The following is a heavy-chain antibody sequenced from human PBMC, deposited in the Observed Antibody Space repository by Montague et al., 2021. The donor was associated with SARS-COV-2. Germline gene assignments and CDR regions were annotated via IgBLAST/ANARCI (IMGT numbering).Heavy chain of an antibody. CDR2: IYLSGFT. CDR1: DVSLSTSTW. J-gene: IGHJ4*02. Sequence: SETLSLTCVVSDVSLSTSTWWSWVRQSPGKGLEWVGEIYLSGFTQYNPSVKSRVSISLDDSRSQFSLRLTSVTAADTAVYFCARGGLGNRGFDYWGQGTLVIVSS. CDR3: ARGGLGNRGFDY. D-gene: IGHD3/OR15-3a*01. V-gene: IGHV4-4*02.